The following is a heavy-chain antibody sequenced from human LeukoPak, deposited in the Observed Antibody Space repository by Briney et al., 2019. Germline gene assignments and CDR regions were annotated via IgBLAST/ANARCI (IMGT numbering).Heavy chain of an antibody. Sequence: PGGSLRLSCEASGFTFSTYEMNWVRQTPGKGLEWVSCIGSSGSTIYYADSVKGRFTISRDNGKNSLYLHMNSLRAGDTAVYYCARASWAYCGGDCPLGYWGQGTLVTVSS. J-gene: IGHJ4*02. V-gene: IGHV3-48*03. CDR1: GFTFSTYE. CDR2: IGSSGSTI. CDR3: ARASWAYCGGDCPLGY. D-gene: IGHD2-21*02.